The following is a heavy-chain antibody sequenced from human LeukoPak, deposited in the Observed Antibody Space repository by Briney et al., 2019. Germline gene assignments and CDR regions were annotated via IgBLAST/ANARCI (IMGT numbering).Heavy chain of an antibody. CDR3: ARLSTVVTLYWYFDL. D-gene: IGHD4-23*01. Sequence: GESLKISCKGSGYSLTSYWIGWVRQMPGKGLEWMGTVSPGDSDTRYSPSFQGQVTMSADKSISTAYLQWSSLKASDTATYYCARLSTVVTLYWYFDLWGRGTLVTVSS. V-gene: IGHV5-51*01. J-gene: IGHJ2*01. CDR1: GYSLTSYW. CDR2: VSPGDSDT.